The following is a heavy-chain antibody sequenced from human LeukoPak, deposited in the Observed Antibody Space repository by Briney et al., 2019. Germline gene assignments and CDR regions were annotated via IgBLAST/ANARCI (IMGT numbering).Heavy chain of an antibody. J-gene: IGHJ4*02. CDR1: GFTFEDYA. Sequence: GGSLRLSCAASGFTFEDYAMHWVRQAPGKGLEWVSLISGDSLSTNYTDSVRGRFTISRDNSKSSLYLQMNSLRTDDTALYYCVKDPIDFWGQGTLVTVSS. CDR3: VKDPIDF. V-gene: IGHV3-43*02. CDR2: ISGDSLST.